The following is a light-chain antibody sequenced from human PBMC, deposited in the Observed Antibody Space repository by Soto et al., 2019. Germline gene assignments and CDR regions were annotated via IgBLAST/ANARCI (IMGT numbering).Light chain of an antibody. CDR1: QGIGDT. CDR2: GAS. V-gene: IGKV3-20*01. CDR3: QLYATSPPIT. Sequence: EVVMTQSPATLSVSPGEGVTLSCRASQGIGDTLAWYQHKPGQAPRLLIYGASNRATGIPDRFSGSGSGTDSTLTISRLEPADFAVYYCQLYATSPPITFGGGTKVDIK. J-gene: IGKJ4*01.